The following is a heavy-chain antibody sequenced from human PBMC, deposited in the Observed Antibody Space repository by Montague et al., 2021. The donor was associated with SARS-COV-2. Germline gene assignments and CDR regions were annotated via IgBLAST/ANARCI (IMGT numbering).Heavy chain of an antibody. D-gene: IGHD6-19*01. J-gene: IGHJ4*02. CDR3: ATQEEPSGWIPGPFDY. CDR1: GGSISSSTYY. Sequence: SETLSLTCTVSGGSISSSTYYWAWIRQPPGKGLEWIGSIYYRGSTYYNPSLKSRVFISVDTSKKQLSLTLTSVTAADTAGYYCATQEEPSGWIPGPFDYWGQGTLLSVSS. CDR2: IYYRGST. V-gene: IGHV4-39*01.